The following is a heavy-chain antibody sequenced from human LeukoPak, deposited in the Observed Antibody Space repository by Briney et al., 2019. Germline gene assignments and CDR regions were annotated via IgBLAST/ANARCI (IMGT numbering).Heavy chain of an antibody. CDR1: GFTFSSYA. Sequence: TGGSLRLSCAASGFTFSSYAMHWVRQAPGKGLEWVSAISGSGVSTYYADSVKGRFTISRDYSKNTLYLQMDSLRAEDTAVYYCAKDLYCSSNSCYLFDYWGQGTLVTVSS. V-gene: IGHV3-23*01. CDR2: ISGSGVST. D-gene: IGHD2-2*01. CDR3: AKDLYCSSNSCYLFDY. J-gene: IGHJ4*02.